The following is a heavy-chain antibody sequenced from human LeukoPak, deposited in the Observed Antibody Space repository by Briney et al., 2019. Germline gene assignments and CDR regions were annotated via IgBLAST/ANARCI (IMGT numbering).Heavy chain of an antibody. CDR2: IIPIFGTA. CDR1: GGTFSSYA. CDR3: ARDLQFGNYFDY. V-gene: IGHV1-69*05. D-gene: IGHD3-10*01. Sequence: PGPSVKVSCKASGGTFSSYAISWVRQAPGQGLEWMGRIIPIFGTANYAQKFQGRVTITTDESTSTAYMELSSLRSEDTAVYYCARDLQFGNYFDYWGQGTLVTVSS. J-gene: IGHJ4*02.